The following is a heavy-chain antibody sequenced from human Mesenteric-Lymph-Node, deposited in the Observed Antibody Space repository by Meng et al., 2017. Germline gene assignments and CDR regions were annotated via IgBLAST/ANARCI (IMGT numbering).Heavy chain of an antibody. J-gene: IGHJ4*02. D-gene: IGHD2-15*01. V-gene: IGHV1-3*04. CDR1: GYTFISYT. CDR2: INTGNGNT. Sequence: QVQFVQSGAEVKKPGASMKVSCKASGYTFISYTIHWLRQAPGQRLEWMGWINTGNGNTKYSHKFQDRVTITRDTSASAAYMKLSSLRSEDTAVYYCARGGRGCFDFWGQGTLVTVSS. CDR3: ARGGRGCFDF.